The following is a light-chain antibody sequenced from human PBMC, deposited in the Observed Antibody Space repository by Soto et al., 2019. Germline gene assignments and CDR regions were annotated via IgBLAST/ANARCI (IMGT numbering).Light chain of an antibody. V-gene: IGLV2-14*01. CDR2: EVT. CDR3: SSHTASTTRI. CDR1: SSDVGGYNH. J-gene: IGLJ1*01. Sequence: QSALTQPASVSASPGQSITISCTGTSSDVGGYNHVSWYQHHPGKAPKRIIYEVTKRPSGVSNRFSGSKSGDTASLTISGLQAEDEADYYCSSHTASTTRIFGTGTKVAVL.